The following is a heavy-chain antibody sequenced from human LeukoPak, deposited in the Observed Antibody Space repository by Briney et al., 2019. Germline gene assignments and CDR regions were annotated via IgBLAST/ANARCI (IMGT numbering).Heavy chain of an antibody. J-gene: IGHJ4*02. D-gene: IGHD5-12*01. V-gene: IGHV3-7*01. CDR1: GFTFSSFW. Sequence: PGGSLRLSCAASGFTFSSFWMSWVRQAPGKGLEWVANIRQDGSEKYYVDSVKGRFTISRDNAKNSLYLQMNSLRAEDTAVYYCARLAGGYGLYYWGQGTLVTVSS. CDR3: ARLAGGYGLYY. CDR2: IRQDGSEK.